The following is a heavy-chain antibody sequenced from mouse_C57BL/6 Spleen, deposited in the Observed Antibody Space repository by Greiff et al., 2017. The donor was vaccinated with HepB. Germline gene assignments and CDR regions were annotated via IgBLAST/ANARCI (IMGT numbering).Heavy chain of an antibody. CDR2: IDPSDSYT. CDR1: GYTFTSYW. V-gene: IGHV1-69*01. Sequence: VQLQQPGAELVMPGASVKLSCKASGYTFTSYWMHWVKQRPGQGLEWIGEIDPSDSYTNYNQKFKGKSTLTVDKSSSTAYMQLSSLTSEDSAVYYCARASSNGGFAYWGQGTLVTVSA. J-gene: IGHJ3*01. CDR3: ARASSNGGFAY. D-gene: IGHD2-5*01.